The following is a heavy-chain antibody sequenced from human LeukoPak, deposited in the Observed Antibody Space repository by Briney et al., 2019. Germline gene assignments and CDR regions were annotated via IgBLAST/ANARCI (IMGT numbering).Heavy chain of an antibody. CDR2: IYYRGST. D-gene: IGHD2-2*02. Sequence: SETLSLTCTVSGGSISSSSYYWGWIRQPPGKGLEWIGSIYYRGSTYYNPSLKSRVTISVDTSKNQFSLKLSSVTAADTAVYYCAREYCSSTSCYTDYWGQGTLVTVSS. V-gene: IGHV4-39*07. J-gene: IGHJ4*02. CDR3: AREYCSSTSCYTDY. CDR1: GGSISSSSYY.